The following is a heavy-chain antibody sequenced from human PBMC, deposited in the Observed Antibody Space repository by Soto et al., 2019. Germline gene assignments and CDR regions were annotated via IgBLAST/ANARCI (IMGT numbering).Heavy chain of an antibody. D-gene: IGHD3-10*01. J-gene: IGHJ4*02. CDR3: ARDRGYYGSGSYYTFDY. Sequence: LSLTCTVSGGSISSGGYYWSWIRQHPGKGLEWIGYIYYSGSTYYNPSLKSRVTISVDTSKNQFSLKLSSVTAADTAVYYCARDRGYYGSGSYYTFDYWGQGTLVTVSS. V-gene: IGHV4-31*03. CDR2: IYYSGST. CDR1: GGSISSGGYY.